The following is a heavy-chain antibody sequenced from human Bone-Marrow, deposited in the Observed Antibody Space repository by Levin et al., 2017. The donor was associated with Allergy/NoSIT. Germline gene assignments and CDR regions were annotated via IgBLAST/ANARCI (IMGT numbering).Heavy chain of an antibody. J-gene: IGHJ3*01. CDR2: INAGDGRV. CDR3: ARGRGNSVYDPNWPDALDL. D-gene: IGHD5/OR15-5a*01. V-gene: IGHV1-46*01. CDR1: GFPITSYY. Sequence: ASVKVSCKASGFPITSYYIHWVRQAPGQGLVWLGVINAGDGRVTLSQNFQGRVTMTRDTSRESVYLNLRSLKSEATAVYYCARGRGNSVYDPNWPDALDLWGQGTKLIVS.